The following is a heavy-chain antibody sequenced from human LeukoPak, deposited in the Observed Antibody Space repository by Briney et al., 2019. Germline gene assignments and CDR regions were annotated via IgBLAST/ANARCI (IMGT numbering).Heavy chain of an antibody. CDR3: ARTGYSSSLYFY. CDR1: GGSISSGDYY. V-gene: IGHV4-30-4*01. D-gene: IGHD6-13*01. Sequence: SQTLSLTCTVSGGSISSGDYYWSWIRQPPGTGLEWIGYIYYSGSTYYNPSLKSRVTISVDTSKNQFSLELSSVTAADTAVYYCARTGYSSSLYFYWGQGTLVTVSS. J-gene: IGHJ4*02. CDR2: IYYSGST.